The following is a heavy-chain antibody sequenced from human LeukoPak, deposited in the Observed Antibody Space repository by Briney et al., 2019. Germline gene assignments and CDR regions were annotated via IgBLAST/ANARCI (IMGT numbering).Heavy chain of an antibody. CDR2: IYYSGST. Sequence: SETLSLTCTVSGGSISSYYWSWIRQPPGKGLEWIGYIYYSGSTNYNPSLKSRVTISVDTSKNQFSLKLSSVTAADTAVYYCARVRDYDFWSGYPSWFDPWGQGTLVTVSS. V-gene: IGHV4-59*01. CDR3: ARVRDYDFWSGYPSWFDP. J-gene: IGHJ5*02. CDR1: GGSISSYY. D-gene: IGHD3-3*01.